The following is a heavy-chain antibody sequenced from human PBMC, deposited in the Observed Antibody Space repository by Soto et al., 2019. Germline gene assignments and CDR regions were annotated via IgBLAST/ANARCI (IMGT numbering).Heavy chain of an antibody. CDR2: IYYSGST. CDR1: GGSISSGDYY. Sequence: QVQLQESGPGLVKPSQTLSLTCTVSGGSISSGDYYWSWIRQPPGKGLEWIGYIYYSGSTYYNPSLKSRVTLSVDTSKNQFSLKLSSVTAADTAVYYCARLRRLQLWPHYFDYWGQGTLVTVSS. J-gene: IGHJ4*02. D-gene: IGHD5-18*01. V-gene: IGHV4-30-4*01. CDR3: ARLRRLQLWPHYFDY.